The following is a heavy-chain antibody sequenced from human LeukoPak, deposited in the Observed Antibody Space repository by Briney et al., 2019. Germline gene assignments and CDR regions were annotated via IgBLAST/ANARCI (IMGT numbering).Heavy chain of an antibody. D-gene: IGHD1-26*01. V-gene: IGHV4-39*01. CDR3: ARMYSGSIHIVLNFES. Sequence: SETLSLTCTVSGGSISSNSHYWGWIRQPPGRGLEWIGRIYYSGGNYYNPSLKSRVTISVDTSRNQFSLNLSSVTAADTAVYYCARMYSGSIHIVLNFESWGQGTLVTVSS. CDR1: GGSISSNSHY. J-gene: IGHJ4*02. CDR2: IYYSGGN.